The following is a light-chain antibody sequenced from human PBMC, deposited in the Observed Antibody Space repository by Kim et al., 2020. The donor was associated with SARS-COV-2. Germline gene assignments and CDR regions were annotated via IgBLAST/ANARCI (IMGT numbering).Light chain of an antibody. J-gene: IGLJ1*01. Sequence: SPGQTARITCSGDALPEKQTYWYQQKSGQAPLLLIYKDSERPSGIPGRFSGSSSGTTVTLTISGVQAEDDADYYCQSADGSGTYVFGTGTKVTV. CDR3: QSADGSGTYV. CDR1: ALPEKQ. CDR2: KDS. V-gene: IGLV3-25*03.